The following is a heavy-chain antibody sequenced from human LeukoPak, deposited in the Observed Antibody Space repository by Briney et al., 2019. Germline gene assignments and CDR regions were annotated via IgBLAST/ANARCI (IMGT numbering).Heavy chain of an antibody. CDR2: ISSSSSYI. Sequence: GSLRLSCAASGFTFSSYSMNWVREAPGKGLEWVSSISSSSSYIYYADSVKGRFTISRDNAKNSLYLQMNSLRAEDTAVYYCARDASSGEDLYYFDYWGQGTLVTVSS. CDR1: GFTFSSYS. V-gene: IGHV3-21*01. CDR3: ARDASSGEDLYYFDY. J-gene: IGHJ4*02. D-gene: IGHD2-15*01.